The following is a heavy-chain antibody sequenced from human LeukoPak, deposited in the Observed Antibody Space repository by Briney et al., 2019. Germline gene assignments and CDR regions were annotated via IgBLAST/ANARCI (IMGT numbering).Heavy chain of an antibody. CDR2: ISSSGSTI. CDR1: GFTLSSYE. D-gene: IGHD1-26*01. J-gene: IGHJ4*02. CDR3: ARLIVGATAFDY. V-gene: IGHV3-48*03. Sequence: PGGSLRLSCAASGFTLSSYEMNWVRQAPGKGVEWVSYISSSGSTIYYADSVKGRFTISRDNAKNSLYPQMNSLRAEDTAVYYCARLIVGATAFDYWGQGTLVTVSS.